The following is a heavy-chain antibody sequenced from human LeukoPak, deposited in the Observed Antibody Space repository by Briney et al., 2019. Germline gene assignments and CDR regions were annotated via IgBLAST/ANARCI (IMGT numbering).Heavy chain of an antibody. V-gene: IGHV4-4*07. CDR1: GGSISSYY. D-gene: IGHD6-13*01. CDR3: AREPRSRSWRLFDY. CDR2: IYTSGST. Sequence: SETLSLICTVSGGSISSYYWSWIRQPAGKGLEWIGRIYTSGSTNYNPSLKSRVTMSVDTSKNQFSLKLSSVTAADTAVYYCAREPRSRSWRLFDYWGQGTLVTVSS. J-gene: IGHJ4*02.